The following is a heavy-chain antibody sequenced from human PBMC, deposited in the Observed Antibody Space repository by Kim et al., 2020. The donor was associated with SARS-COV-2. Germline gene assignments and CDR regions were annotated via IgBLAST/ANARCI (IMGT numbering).Heavy chain of an antibody. CDR3: ARGRYYGSGSYYPYDY. J-gene: IGHJ4*02. V-gene: IGHV4-31*01. Sequence: LKSQVTISVDTSKNQFSLKLSSVTAAGTAVYYCARGRYYGSGSYYPYDYWGQGTLVTVSS. D-gene: IGHD3-10*01.